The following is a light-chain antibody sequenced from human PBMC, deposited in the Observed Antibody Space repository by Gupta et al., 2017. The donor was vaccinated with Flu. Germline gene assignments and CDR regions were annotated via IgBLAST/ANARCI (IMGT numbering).Light chain of an antibody. J-gene: IGLJ3*02. CDR3: AKWAGSLDGSV. V-gene: IGLV1-44*01. CDR1: SSNIGINT. CDR2: SEN. Sequence: QSVLTQPPSASGTPGQRVTISCSGSSSNIGINTVNWYQQLPGAAPKLLIFSENQRPSRVPDRFSCYKSGTSAYRDIRGLKSEDEADEYWAKWAGSLDGSVFGGGTKLTVL.